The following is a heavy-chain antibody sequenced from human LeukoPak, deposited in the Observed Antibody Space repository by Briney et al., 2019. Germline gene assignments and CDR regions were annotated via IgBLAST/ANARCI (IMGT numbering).Heavy chain of an antibody. Sequence: KVSCTASGGTFINYVIGWVRQAPGQGLEWMGGIVPVYGTPNYAQKFQGRVTITTDESTSTTYMDLSRLTSEDTAVYYCARGAVYCSSASCPGPWFDPWGQGTLVTVSS. CDR2: IVPVYGTP. CDR3: ARGAVYCSSASCPGPWFDP. D-gene: IGHD2-2*01. V-gene: IGHV1-69*05. J-gene: IGHJ5*02. CDR1: GGTFINYV.